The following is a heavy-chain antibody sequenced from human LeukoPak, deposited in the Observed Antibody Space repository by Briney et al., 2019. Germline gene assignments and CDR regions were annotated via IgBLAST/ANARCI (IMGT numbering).Heavy chain of an antibody. CDR2: INPDDGST. J-gene: IGHJ3*01. D-gene: IGHD2-21*01. CDR1: GFTFRKYW. V-gene: IGHV3-74*01. CDR3: LTIVKTVFDVFDF. Sequence: GGSLRLSCAASGFTFRKYWLHWVRQAPGKGLVWVSRINPDDGSTSYADSVKGRFTISRDNAKSTLYLQMNSLRAEDTAVYYCLTIVKTVFDVFDFGGRGKKVPVFS.